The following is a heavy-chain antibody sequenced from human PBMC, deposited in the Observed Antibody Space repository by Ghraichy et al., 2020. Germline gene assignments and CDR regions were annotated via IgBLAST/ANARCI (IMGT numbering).Heavy chain of an antibody. D-gene: IGHD2-15*01. J-gene: IGHJ5*02. CDR2: IYYSGST. Sequence: QTLSLTCTVSGGSISSYYWSWIRQSPGKGLQCIGSIYYSGSTNYNPSLKSRVTMSVDTSKNQFSLRLSSVTTADTAVYYCARGGGFSNWFDPWGQGTLVTVSS. CDR1: GGSISSYY. V-gene: IGHV4-59*01. CDR3: ARGGGFSNWFDP.